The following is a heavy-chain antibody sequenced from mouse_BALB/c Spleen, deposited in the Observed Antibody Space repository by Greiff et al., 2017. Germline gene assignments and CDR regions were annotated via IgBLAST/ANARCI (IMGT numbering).Heavy chain of an antibody. CDR2: IDPANGNT. CDR1: GFNIKDTY. J-gene: IGHJ3*01. V-gene: IGHV14-3*02. CDR3: AREGYYGSSYSFAY. D-gene: IGHD1-1*01. Sequence: VQLQQSGAELVKPGASVKLSCTASGFNIKDTYMHWVKQRPEQGLEWIGRIDPANGNTKYDPKFQGKATITADTSSNTAYLQLSSLTSEDTAVYYCAREGYYGSSYSFAYWGQGTLVTVSA.